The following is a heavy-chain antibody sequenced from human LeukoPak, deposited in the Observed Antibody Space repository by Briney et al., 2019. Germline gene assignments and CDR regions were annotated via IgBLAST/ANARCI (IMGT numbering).Heavy chain of an antibody. V-gene: IGHV4-31*03. CDR3: ARAARQGFTMIVVPFFYFDL. J-gene: IGHJ2*01. Sequence: TLSLTCTVSGGSISSGASDWGWIRQHPERGLEWVGYINHSGSTYYNPSLGSRVTMSVDTSKNQFSLKLSSVTAADSAVYYCARAARQGFTMIVVPFFYFDLWGRGTLVTVSS. CDR1: GGSISSGASD. CDR2: INHSGST. D-gene: IGHD3-22*01.